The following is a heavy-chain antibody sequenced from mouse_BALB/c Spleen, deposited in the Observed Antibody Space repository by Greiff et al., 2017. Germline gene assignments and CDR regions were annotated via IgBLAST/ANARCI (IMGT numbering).Heavy chain of an antibody. CDR3: ARLGGMIFYFDY. CDR1: GDSITSGY. CDR2: ISYSGST. V-gene: IGHV3-8*02. D-gene: IGHD2-3*01. J-gene: IGHJ2*01. Sequence: EVKLLESGPSLVKPSQTLSLTCSVTGDSITSGYWNWIRKFPGNKLEYMGYISYSGSTYYNPSLKSRISITRDTSKNQYYLQLNSVTTEDTATYYCARLGGMIFYFDYWGQGTTLTVSS.